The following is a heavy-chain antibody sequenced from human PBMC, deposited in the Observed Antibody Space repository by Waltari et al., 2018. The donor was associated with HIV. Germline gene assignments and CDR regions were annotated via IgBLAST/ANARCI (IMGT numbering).Heavy chain of an antibody. D-gene: IGHD2-2*01. CDR3: ATSWGYCGSGRCYYPFEY. CDR2: ISGSSSDT. Sequence: EIQLLESGGGSLQPGGSLRLSCVGFGFSFKAHALGWVGQAPGKGLEWVAAISGSSSDTFYADAVRGRFTISRDNSKDTLFLQLNSLGPEDTATYFCATSWGYCGSGRCYYPFEYWGQGTLVTVSS. CDR1: GFSFKAHA. J-gene: IGHJ4*02. V-gene: IGHV3-23*01.